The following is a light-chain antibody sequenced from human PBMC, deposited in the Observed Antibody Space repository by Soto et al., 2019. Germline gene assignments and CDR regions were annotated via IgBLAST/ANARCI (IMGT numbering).Light chain of an antibody. V-gene: IGKV3-11*01. CDR3: QQYEKWPPWT. J-gene: IGKJ1*01. CDR1: QSVSSY. CDR2: DAS. Sequence: QSPAALSLKKGERATLSCRASQSVSSYLAWYQQKPGQAPRLLIYDASNGATGIPARFSGSGSGTDFTLTISSLEPEDFAVYYCQQYEKWPPWT.